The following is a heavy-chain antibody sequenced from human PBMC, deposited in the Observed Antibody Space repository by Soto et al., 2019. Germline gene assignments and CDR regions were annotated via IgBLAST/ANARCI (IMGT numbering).Heavy chain of an antibody. CDR2: INPNSGGT. J-gene: IGHJ5*02. CDR3: ARGPERLERHDYLPDNWFDP. CDR1: GYTFTSYA. D-gene: IGHD4-17*01. V-gene: IGHV1-2*04. Sequence: GASVKVSCKASGYTFTSYAMHWVRQAPGQRLEWMGWINPNSGGTNYAQKFQGWVTMTRDTSISTAYMELSRLRSDDTAVYYCARGPERLERHDYLPDNWFDPWGQGTLVTVSS.